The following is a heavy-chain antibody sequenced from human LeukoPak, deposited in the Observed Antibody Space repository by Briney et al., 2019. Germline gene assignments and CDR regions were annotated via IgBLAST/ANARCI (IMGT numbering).Heavy chain of an antibody. CDR3: ARHLLFYYYYYLGV. Sequence: SETLSLTCTVSGGSIGSFYWSWIRQTPGKGLEWIGYIYYDGNTNYNPSLKSRVTISLDTSKNQFSLRVTSVTAADTAVYYCARHLLFYYYYYLGVWGKGTTVTVSS. CDR2: IYYDGNT. V-gene: IGHV4-59*08. J-gene: IGHJ6*03. CDR1: GGSIGSFY. D-gene: IGHD3-10*01.